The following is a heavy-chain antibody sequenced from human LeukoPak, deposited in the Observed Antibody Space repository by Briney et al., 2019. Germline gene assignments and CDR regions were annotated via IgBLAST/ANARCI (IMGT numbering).Heavy chain of an antibody. V-gene: IGHV3-64*04. D-gene: IGHD2-15*01. CDR2: ISSNGGST. Sequence: GGSLRLSCSASGLTFSRYAMHWVRQAPGKVLEYVSAISSNGGSTYYADSVKGRFTIPTDNSTHTLYLQMHSLRAEDTAVYYCARDPLTGCSGGSCYFADAFDIWGQGTMVTVSS. CDR1: GLTFSRYA. J-gene: IGHJ3*02. CDR3: ARDPLTGCSGGSCYFADAFDI.